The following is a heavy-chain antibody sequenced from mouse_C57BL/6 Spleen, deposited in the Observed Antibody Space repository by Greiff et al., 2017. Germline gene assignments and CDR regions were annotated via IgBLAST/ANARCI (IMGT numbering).Heavy chain of an antibody. Sequence: QVQLQQSGAELVRPGTSVKVSCKASGYAFTNYLIEWVKQRPGQGLEWIGVINPGSGGTNYNEKFKGKATLTADKSSSTAYMQLSSLTSEDSAVYFSARGGFAYWGQGTLVTVSA. V-gene: IGHV1-54*01. CDR3: ARGGFAY. J-gene: IGHJ3*01. CDR1: GYAFTNYL. CDR2: INPGSGGT.